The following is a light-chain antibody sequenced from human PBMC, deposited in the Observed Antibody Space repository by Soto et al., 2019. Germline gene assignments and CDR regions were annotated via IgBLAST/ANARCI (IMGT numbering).Light chain of an antibody. Sequence: DIQMTQSPSSLSSSVGDRFTITFRASQSISTFLNWYQQNPGKPPKLLIYAASSLQSGVPSRFSGGGSGTDFTLTITSLQPEDFATYYCQQTYSFPRTFGQGTKVDIK. CDR1: QSISTF. J-gene: IGKJ1*01. CDR2: AAS. CDR3: QQTYSFPRT. V-gene: IGKV1-39*01.